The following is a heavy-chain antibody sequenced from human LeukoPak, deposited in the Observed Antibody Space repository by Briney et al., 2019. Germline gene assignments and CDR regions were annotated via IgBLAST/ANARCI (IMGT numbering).Heavy chain of an antibody. J-gene: IGHJ4*02. CDR2: TSGSGGST. CDR1: GFTFSSYA. D-gene: IGHD6-19*01. CDR3: AKGPRASGWTYFDY. V-gene: IGHV3-23*01. Sequence: PGGSLRLSCAASGFTFSSYAMSWVRQARGKGLEWVSVTSGSGGSTYSAESVKGRFTISRDNSKNTLYLQMNSLRVEDTAVYYCAKGPRASGWTYFDYWGQGTLVTVSS.